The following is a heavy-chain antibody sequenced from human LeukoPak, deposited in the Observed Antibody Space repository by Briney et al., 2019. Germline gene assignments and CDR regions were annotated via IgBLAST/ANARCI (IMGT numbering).Heavy chain of an antibody. CDR3: ARGKILTGYQYYYYGMDV. J-gene: IGHJ6*02. D-gene: IGHD3-9*01. Sequence: SVKVSCKASGGTFSSYAISWVRQAPGQGLEWMGRIIPILGIANYAQKFQGRVTITADKSTSTAYMELSSLRSEDTAVYYCARGKILTGYQYYYYGMDVWGQGTTVTVSS. V-gene: IGHV1-69*04. CDR2: IIPILGIA. CDR1: GGTFSSYA.